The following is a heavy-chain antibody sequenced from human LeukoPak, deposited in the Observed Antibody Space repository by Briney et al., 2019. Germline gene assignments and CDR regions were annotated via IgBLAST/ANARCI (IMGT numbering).Heavy chain of an antibody. Sequence: SGGSLRLSCAASGFTFSSYSMNWVRQAPGKGLEWVTSISSSSSYIYYADSVKGRFTISRDNAKNSLYLQMNSLRAEDTAVYYCARDSRTYCRGGYFPLDYWGQGTLVTVSS. CDR2: ISSSSSYI. D-gene: IGHD2-15*01. CDR3: ARDSRTYCRGGYFPLDY. J-gene: IGHJ4*02. V-gene: IGHV3-21*01. CDR1: GFTFSSYS.